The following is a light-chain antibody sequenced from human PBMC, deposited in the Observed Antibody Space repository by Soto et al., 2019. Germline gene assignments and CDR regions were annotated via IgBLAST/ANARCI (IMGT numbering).Light chain of an antibody. CDR1: SSDVGYYNY. Sequence: QSALTQPASVSGSPGQSITISCTGTSSDVGYYNYVSWYQQYPGKAPKLMIYEVSNRPSGVSNRFSGSKSGNTASLTISGLHAEDEADYYCHSYTSSDTGVFGTGTKLTVL. CDR2: EVS. CDR3: HSYTSSDTGV. V-gene: IGLV2-14*01. J-gene: IGLJ1*01.